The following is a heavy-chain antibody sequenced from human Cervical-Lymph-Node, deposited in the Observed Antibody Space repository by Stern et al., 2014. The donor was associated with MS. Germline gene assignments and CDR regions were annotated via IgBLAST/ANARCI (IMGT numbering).Heavy chain of an antibody. CDR1: GFTFSSYG. CDR2: ISYDRSNK. CDR3: AKASYDSSGYSHFEY. D-gene: IGHD3-22*01. V-gene: IGHV3-30*18. Sequence: MQLVASGGGVVQPGRSLRLSCAASGFTFSSYGMHWVRQAPGKGLEWVAVISYDRSNKYYADSVKGRFTISRDNSKNTLYLQMNSLRAEDTAVYYCAKASYDSSGYSHFEYWGQGTLVTVSS. J-gene: IGHJ4*02.